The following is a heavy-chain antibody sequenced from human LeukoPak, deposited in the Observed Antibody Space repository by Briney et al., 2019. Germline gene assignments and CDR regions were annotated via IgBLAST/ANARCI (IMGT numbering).Heavy chain of an antibody. V-gene: IGHV3-53*01. D-gene: IGHD5-12*01. CDR3: ARGDSGYEYYFDY. Sequence: PGGSLRLSCAASGLTVSSSYMSWVRQAPGKGLEWVSIIYNDGSTYYADSMKGRFTISRDNSKNTLYLRVNSLRAEDTAMYYCARGDSGYEYYFDYWGQGTLVTVSS. CDR1: GLTVSSSY. J-gene: IGHJ4*02. CDR2: IYNDGST.